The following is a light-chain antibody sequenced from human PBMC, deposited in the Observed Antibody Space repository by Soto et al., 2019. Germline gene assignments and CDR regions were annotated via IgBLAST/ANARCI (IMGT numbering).Light chain of an antibody. Sequence: QPVLTQSPSASASLGASVKLTCTLSSGHGNYVIAWHQQQPEKGPRYLMKVKSDGSHNKGDGIPDRFSGSSSGAERYLAISSLQSEGEADYYCQTWDTGIVVFGGGTKLTVL. CDR3: QTWDTGIVV. J-gene: IGLJ2*01. CDR1: SGHGNYV. V-gene: IGLV4-69*01. CDR2: VKSDGSH.